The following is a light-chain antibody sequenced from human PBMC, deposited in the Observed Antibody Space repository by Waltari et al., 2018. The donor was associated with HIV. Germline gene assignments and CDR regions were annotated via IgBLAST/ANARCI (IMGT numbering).Light chain of an antibody. Sequence: EIVLTQSPLTLSVSPGERAILSCRASQTIDTNLAWYQQKPGQAPWLLIYAASTRAPGIPPKFSGSGSGTRFTLTISSLQSEDFAVYYCQQYNVWPPNTFGQGTKVEIK. CDR3: QQYNVWPPNT. CDR2: AAS. CDR1: QTIDTN. V-gene: IGKV3-15*01. J-gene: IGKJ2*01.